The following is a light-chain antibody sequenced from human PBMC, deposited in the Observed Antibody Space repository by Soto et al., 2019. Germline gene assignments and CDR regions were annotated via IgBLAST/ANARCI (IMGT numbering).Light chain of an antibody. J-gene: IGKJ2*01. CDR3: QLYNNWPPRYT. Sequence: EIVMTQSPATLSVSPGERATLSCRASQSVSSNLAWYQQKPGQAPRLLISGASTMATGISASFSGSGSGTEFTLNISSLQYEDCVVYYCQLYNNWPPRYTCGQGTKLEIK. CDR1: QSVSSN. V-gene: IGKV3-15*01. CDR2: GAS.